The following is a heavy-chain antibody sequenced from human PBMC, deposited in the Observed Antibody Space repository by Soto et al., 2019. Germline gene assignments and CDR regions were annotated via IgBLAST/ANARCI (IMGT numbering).Heavy chain of an antibody. CDR2: ITKSGDT. J-gene: IGHJ4*02. Sequence: GGALRLSCETSGFSFSSCVMTWVRQAPGKGLEWVSVITKSGDTDYADSVKGRFTISRDNSRNAVYLQMNSLRAEDTAVYYCAKGLLNGRWYAADWGQGTLVTVPQ. D-gene: IGHD6-13*01. V-gene: IGHV3-23*01. CDR3: AKGLLNGRWYAAD. CDR1: GFSFSSCV.